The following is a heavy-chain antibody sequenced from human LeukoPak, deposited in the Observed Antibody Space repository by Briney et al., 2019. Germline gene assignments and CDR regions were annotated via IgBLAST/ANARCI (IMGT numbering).Heavy chain of an antibody. V-gene: IGHV3-33*08. D-gene: IGHD1-26*01. CDR3: ARAGSYSLFALGGYFDY. Sequence: GGSLRLSCAASGFSFSSYGMHWVRQAPGKGLEWVAVIWYDGSNKYYADSVKGRFTISRDNSKNTLYLQMNSLRAEDTAVYYCARAGSYSLFALGGYFDYWGQGTLVTVSS. CDR2: IWYDGSNK. CDR1: GFSFSSYG. J-gene: IGHJ4*02.